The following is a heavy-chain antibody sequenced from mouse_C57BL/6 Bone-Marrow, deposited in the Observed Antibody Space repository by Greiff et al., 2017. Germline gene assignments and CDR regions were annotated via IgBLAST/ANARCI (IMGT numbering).Heavy chain of an antibody. CDR3: ARPRYSYGSSPYYYAMDY. CDR2: INPSSGYT. CDR1: GYTFTSYW. V-gene: IGHV1-7*01. J-gene: IGHJ4*01. D-gene: IGHD1-1*01. Sequence: VQLQQSGAELAKPGASVKLSCKASGYTFTSYWMHWVKQRPGQGLEWIGYINPSSGYTKYNQKFKDKATLTADKSSSTAYMQLSSLTYEDAAVYYCARPRYSYGSSPYYYAMDYWGQGTSVTVSS.